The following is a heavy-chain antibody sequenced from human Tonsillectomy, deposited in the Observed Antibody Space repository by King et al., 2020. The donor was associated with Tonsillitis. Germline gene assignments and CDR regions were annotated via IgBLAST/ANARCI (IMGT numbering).Heavy chain of an antibody. CDR1: GFTFSSSA. CDR2: ISGSGGRT. V-gene: IGHV3-23*04. J-gene: IGHJ4*02. CDR3: AKVDPFDY. D-gene: IGHD3/OR15-3a*01. Sequence: VQLVESGGGLVQPGGSLRLSCAASGFTFSSSAMSWVRQAPGKGLEWVSAISGSGGRTYYADSVKGRFTISRDNSKSTLYLQMNSLRVEDTAVYCCAKVDPFDYWGQGTLVTVSS.